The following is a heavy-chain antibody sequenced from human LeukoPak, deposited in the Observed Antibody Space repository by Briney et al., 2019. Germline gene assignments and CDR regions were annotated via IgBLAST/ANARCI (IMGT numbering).Heavy chain of an antibody. D-gene: IGHD6-6*01. J-gene: IGHJ4*02. CDR3: ARNLRASIAARPAY. CDR2: ISSSGSTI. CDR1: GVSFNSYE. Sequence: GGSLSLSCAASGVSFNSYEMNWIRQAPGKGLEWVSYISSSGSTIYYADSVKGRLTISRDNARKSLYVQRNSLRAEDRSVSYCARNLRASIAARPAYGGQGTLVTVSS. V-gene: IGHV3-48*03.